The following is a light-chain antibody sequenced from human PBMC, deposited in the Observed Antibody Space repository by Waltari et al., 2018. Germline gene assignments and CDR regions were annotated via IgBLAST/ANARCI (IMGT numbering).Light chain of an antibody. V-gene: IGKV1-6*01. CDR1: QGIGNE. CDR3: LQDFSYPRT. CDR2: AAS. J-gene: IGKJ1*01. Sequence: AIHMTQSPSSLSASVVDRVTITCRATQGIGNELGWYQQRPGRAPKVLIYAASSLQSGVPSRFSGSGSGTDFTLTISSLQPEDFATYFCLQDFSYPRTFGQGTKVENK.